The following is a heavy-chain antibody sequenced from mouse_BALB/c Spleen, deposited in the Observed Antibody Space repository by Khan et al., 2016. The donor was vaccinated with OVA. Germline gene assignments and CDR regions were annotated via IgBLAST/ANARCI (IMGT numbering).Heavy chain of an antibody. V-gene: IGHV2-6-4*01. CDR3: DRAYYRYNGYYAMDY. Sequence: QMQLEESGPGLVAPSQTLSNTCTVSGFSLTRYNIHWVRQPPGGGLEWLGMIWGGGHTDYNSTLKSRLSISKDKSKSQVFLKMNSLQTDDTAMYSCDRAYYRYNGYYAMDYWGQGTSVTVSS. D-gene: IGHD2-14*01. J-gene: IGHJ4*01. CDR2: IWGGGHT. CDR1: GFSLTRYN.